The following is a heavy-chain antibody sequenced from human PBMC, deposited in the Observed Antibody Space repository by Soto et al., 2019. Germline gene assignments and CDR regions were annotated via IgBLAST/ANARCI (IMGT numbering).Heavy chain of an antibody. Sequence: QVQLVQSGAEVKKPGASVKVSCKASGYTFRGYGINWVRQAPGQGLEWMGWISASNGNTKYAQKFQGRVTMTTDTSTSTAQMELSSLRSDDTAVYFCARSSSDYGDDGLSLGYWGQGTLVTVSS. CDR1: GYTFRGYG. D-gene: IGHD4-17*01. V-gene: IGHV1-18*01. J-gene: IGHJ4*02. CDR2: ISASNGNT. CDR3: ARSSSDYGDDGLSLGY.